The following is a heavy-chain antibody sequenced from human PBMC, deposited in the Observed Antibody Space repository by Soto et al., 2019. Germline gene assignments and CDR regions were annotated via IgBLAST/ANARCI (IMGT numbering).Heavy chain of an antibody. V-gene: IGHV6-1*01. CDR3: AGVESITGDYDAYDI. D-gene: IGHD1-20*01. Sequence: SQTLSLTCAISGDSVSSNSAAWNWIRQSPSRGLEWLGRTYYRSKWYKDYSVSVKSRITINPDTSRNQFSLQLNSVTPEDTALYYCAGVESITGDYDAYDIWGQGTMVTVSS. J-gene: IGHJ3*02. CDR2: TYYRSKWYK. CDR1: GDSVSSNSAA.